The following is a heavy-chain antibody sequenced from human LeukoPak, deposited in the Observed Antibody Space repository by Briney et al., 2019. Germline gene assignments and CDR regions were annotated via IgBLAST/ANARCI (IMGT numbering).Heavy chain of an antibody. D-gene: IGHD3-10*01. CDR3: ARAPYYGSGTRFDY. Sequence: PSETLSLTCTVSGYSISSGYYWGWIRQPPGKGLEWIGSNYHSGSTYYNPSLKSRVTISVDTSKNQFSLKLSSVTAADTAVYYCARAPYYGSGTRFDYWGQGTLVTVSS. CDR2: NYHSGST. CDR1: GYSISSGYY. J-gene: IGHJ4*02. V-gene: IGHV4-38-2*02.